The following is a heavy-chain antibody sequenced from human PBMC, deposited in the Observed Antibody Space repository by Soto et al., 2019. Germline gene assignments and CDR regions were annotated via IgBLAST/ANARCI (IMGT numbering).Heavy chain of an antibody. V-gene: IGHV4-59*01. CDR3: ARRWGPTFDF. CDR2: IYYSGST. J-gene: IGHJ4*02. D-gene: IGHD1-26*01. CDR1: GGSISRYY. Sequence: QVQLQESGPGLVKPSETLSLTCTVSGGSISRYYWSWIRQPPGKGLEWIGYIYYSGSTNYNPSLKSRVTISVDTSKNHFPLRRSSVIAADTAVYYCARRWGPTFDFWGQGTLVTVSS.